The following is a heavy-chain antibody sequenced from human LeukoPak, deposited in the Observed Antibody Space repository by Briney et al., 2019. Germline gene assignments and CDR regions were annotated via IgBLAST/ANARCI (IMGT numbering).Heavy chain of an antibody. V-gene: IGHV3-30*02. D-gene: IGHD2-15*01. J-gene: IGHJ4*02. CDR1: GFTFSSYG. Sequence: GGSLRLSCAASGFTFSSYGMHWVRQAPGKGLEWVAFIRYDGSNKYYADSVKGRFTISRDNSKNTLYPQMNSLRAEDTAVYYCAKESDIVVLNGYFDYWGQGTLVTVSS. CDR2: IRYDGSNK. CDR3: AKESDIVVLNGYFDY.